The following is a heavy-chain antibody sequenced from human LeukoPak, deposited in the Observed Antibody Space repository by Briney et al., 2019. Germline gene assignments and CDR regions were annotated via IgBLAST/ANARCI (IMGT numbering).Heavy chain of an antibody. V-gene: IGHV3-23*01. CDR2: IRGNAGTT. Sequence: GGSLRLSCAASGFIFSNYGMSWVRQAPRKGLEWVSSIRGNAGTTYYADSVKGRFTISRDNSKNTLHLQMNSLRAEDTAVYFCARRSGVAVAGAFDYWGQGTLVTVSS. CDR1: GFIFSNYG. D-gene: IGHD6-19*01. CDR3: ARRSGVAVAGAFDY. J-gene: IGHJ4*02.